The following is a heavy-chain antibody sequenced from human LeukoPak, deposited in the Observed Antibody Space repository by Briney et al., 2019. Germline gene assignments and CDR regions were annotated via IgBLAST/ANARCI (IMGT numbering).Heavy chain of an antibody. V-gene: IGHV4-59*08. CDR2: IYYSGST. J-gene: IGHJ6*03. CDR3: ARIAVAGGYYYYSMDV. Sequence: SETLSLTCTVSGGSITSCYWTWIRQPPGKGLEWIGYIYYSGSTNYNPSLKSRVTISVDTSKNQFSLKLSSVTAADTAVYYCARIAVAGGYYYYSMDVWGKGTTVTVSS. D-gene: IGHD6-19*01. CDR1: GGSITSCY.